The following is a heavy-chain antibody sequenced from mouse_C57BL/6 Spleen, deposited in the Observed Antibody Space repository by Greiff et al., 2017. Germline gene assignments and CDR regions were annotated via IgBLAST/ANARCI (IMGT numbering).Heavy chain of an antibody. D-gene: IGHD1-1*01. CDR3: ARAITTVVVGDWYFDV. J-gene: IGHJ1*03. CDR1: GFTFSSYA. CDR2: ISDGGSYT. V-gene: IGHV5-4*03. Sequence: EVMLVESGGGLVKPGGSLKLSCAASGFTFSSYAMSWVRQTPEKRLEWVATISDGGSYTYYPDNVKGRFTISRDNAKNNLYLQMSHLKSEDTAMYYCARAITTVVVGDWYFDVWGTRTTVTVAS.